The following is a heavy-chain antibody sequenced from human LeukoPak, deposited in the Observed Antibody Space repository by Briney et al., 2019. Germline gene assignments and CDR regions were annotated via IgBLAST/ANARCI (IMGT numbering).Heavy chain of an antibody. J-gene: IGHJ4*02. Sequence: QSGGSLRLSCAASGFTFSGSAMHWVRQASGKGLEWVGRIRSKANSYATAYAASVKGRFTISRDDSKNTAYLQMNSLRAEDTAVYYCARGTDDNWNYSLRWGQGTLVTVSS. CDR3: ARGTDDNWNYSLR. V-gene: IGHV3-73*01. CDR2: IRSKANSYAT. D-gene: IGHD1-7*01. CDR1: GFTFSGSA.